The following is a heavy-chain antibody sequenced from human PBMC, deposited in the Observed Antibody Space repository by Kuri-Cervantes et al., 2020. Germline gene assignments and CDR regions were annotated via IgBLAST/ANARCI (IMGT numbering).Heavy chain of an antibody. CDR3: ARHGQVPTD. Sequence: GESLKISCAASGFTFSSYSMNWVRQAPGKGLEWVSYISSSSSTIYYADSVKGRFTISRDNAKNSLDLQMNSLRVEDTAVFYCARHGQVPTDWGQGTLVTVSS. V-gene: IGHV3-48*04. CDR1: GFTFSSYS. CDR2: ISSSSSTI. J-gene: IGHJ4*02. D-gene: IGHD4/OR15-4a*01.